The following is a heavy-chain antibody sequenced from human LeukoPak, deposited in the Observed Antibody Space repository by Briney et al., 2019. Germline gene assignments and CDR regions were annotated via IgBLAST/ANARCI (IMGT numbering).Heavy chain of an antibody. Sequence: GEPLKISCKGSVYSFTTYWIAWVRQMPGKGLEWMGIIYLGDSDTRYSPSFQGQVIISADKSITTAYLQWSSLKASDTAMYYCARLRDTALDYYFDYWGQGTLVTVSS. V-gene: IGHV5-51*01. CDR3: ARLRDTALDYYFDY. CDR2: IYLGDSDT. CDR1: VYSFTTYW. D-gene: IGHD5-18*01. J-gene: IGHJ4*02.